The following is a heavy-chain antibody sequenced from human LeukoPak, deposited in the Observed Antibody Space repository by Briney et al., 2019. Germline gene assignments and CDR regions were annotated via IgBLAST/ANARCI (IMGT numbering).Heavy chain of an antibody. CDR1: GASISSNNW. CDR2: IYHSGST. D-gene: IGHD4-17*01. CDR3: ARDLHYGTFDY. Sequence: PSGTLSLTCAVSGASISSNNWWWSWVRQPPGKGLEWIGEIYHSGSTNYNPSLKSRVTMSVDKSKNQFSLKLSSVTAADTAVYYCARDLHYGTFDYWGQGTLVTVSS. V-gene: IGHV4-4*02. J-gene: IGHJ4*02.